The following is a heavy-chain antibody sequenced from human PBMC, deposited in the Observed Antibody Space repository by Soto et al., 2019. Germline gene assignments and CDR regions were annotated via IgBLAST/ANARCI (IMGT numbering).Heavy chain of an antibody. Sequence: SLRLSCVASGFTFSTYAMQWVRQAPGKGVDGVALISYDGSDKDYADSVQGRFTISRDNSKNTLYLQMNSVRAEDTAVYYCARPAAGFYYYCMDVCGQETTVAVSS. V-gene: IGHV3-30-3*01. J-gene: IGHJ6*02. CDR3: ARPAAGFYYYCMDV. D-gene: IGHD6-13*01. CDR2: ISYDGSDK. CDR1: GFTFSTYA.